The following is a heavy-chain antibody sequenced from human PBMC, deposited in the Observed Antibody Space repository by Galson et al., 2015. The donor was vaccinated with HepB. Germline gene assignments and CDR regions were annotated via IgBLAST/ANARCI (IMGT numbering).Heavy chain of an antibody. Sequence: TLSLTCTVSGGSISSGGYYWSWIRQHPGKGLEWIGYIYYSGSTYYNPSLKSRVTISVDTSKNQFSLKLSSVTAADTAVYYCATGPGDMYYFDYWGQGTLVTVSS. CDR2: IYYSGST. V-gene: IGHV4-31*03. J-gene: IGHJ4*02. CDR1: GGSISSGGYY. CDR3: ATGPGDMYYFDY.